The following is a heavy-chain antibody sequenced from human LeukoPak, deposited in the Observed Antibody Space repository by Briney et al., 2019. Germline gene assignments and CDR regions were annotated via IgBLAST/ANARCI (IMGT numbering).Heavy chain of an antibody. J-gene: IGHJ5*02. CDR3: ARGGPFKWELALRFDP. CDR1: GGTFSSYA. CDR2: IIPIFGTA. V-gene: IGHV1-69*01. Sequence: GSSVKVSCKASGGTFSSYAISWVRQAPGQGLEWMGGIIPIFGTANYAQKFQGRVTITADESTSTAYMELSSLRSEDTAVYYCARGGPFKWELALRFDPWGQGTLVTVSS. D-gene: IGHD1-26*01.